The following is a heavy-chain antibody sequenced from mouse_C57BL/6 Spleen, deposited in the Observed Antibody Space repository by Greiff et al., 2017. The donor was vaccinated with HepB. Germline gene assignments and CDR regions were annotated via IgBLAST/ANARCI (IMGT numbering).Heavy chain of an antibody. CDR2: ISSGGSYT. CDR3: ARQGLEYYGSSYVFDY. J-gene: IGHJ2*01. D-gene: IGHD1-1*01. Sequence: EVQGVESGGDLVKPGGSLKLSCAASGFTFSSYGMSWVRQTPDKRLEWVATISSGGSYTYYPDSVKGRFTISRDNAKNTLYLQMSSLKAEDTAMYYGARQGLEYYGSSYVFDYWGQGTTLTVSS. V-gene: IGHV5-6*01. CDR1: GFTFSSYG.